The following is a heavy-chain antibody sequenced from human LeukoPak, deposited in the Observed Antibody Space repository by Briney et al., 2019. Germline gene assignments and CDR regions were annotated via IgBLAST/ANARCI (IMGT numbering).Heavy chain of an antibody. V-gene: IGHV4-30-2*01. J-gene: IGHJ4*02. CDR3: ARTASGAANDY. CDR2: IYHSGST. D-gene: IGHD5-18*01. CDR1: GGSISSGGYY. Sequence: SETLSLTCTVSGGSISSGGYYWSWIRQPPGKGLEWIGYIYHSGSTYYNPSLKSRVTISVDRSKNQFSLKLSSVTAADTAVYYCARTASGAANDYWGRGTLVTVSS.